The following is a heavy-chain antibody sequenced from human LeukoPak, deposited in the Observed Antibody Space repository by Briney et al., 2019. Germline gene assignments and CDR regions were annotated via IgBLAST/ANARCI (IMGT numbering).Heavy chain of an antibody. J-gene: IGHJ4*02. D-gene: IGHD3-10*02. Sequence: GGSLRLSCAASGFAFSSYWMHWVRQAPGKGLVWVSRINNDGSTTSYADSVKGRFTISRDNAKNTLYLQMNSLRAEDTAVYYCARGASDYVYCDYWGQGTLVTVSS. CDR1: GFAFSSYW. CDR2: INNDGSTT. V-gene: IGHV3-74*01. CDR3: ARGASDYVYCDY.